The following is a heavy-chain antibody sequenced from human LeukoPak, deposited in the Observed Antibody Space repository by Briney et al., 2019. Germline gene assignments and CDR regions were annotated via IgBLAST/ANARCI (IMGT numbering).Heavy chain of an antibody. Sequence: PSETLSLTCTVSGYSISSGYYWGWIRQPPGKGLEWIGSIYHSGSTYYNPSLKSRVTISVDTSKNHFSLKLSSVTAADTAVYYCARGYSSRWYSEFFDYWGQGTLVTVSS. V-gene: IGHV4-38-2*02. D-gene: IGHD2-2*01. CDR3: ARGYSSRWYSEFFDY. CDR2: IYHSGST. J-gene: IGHJ4*02. CDR1: GYSISSGYY.